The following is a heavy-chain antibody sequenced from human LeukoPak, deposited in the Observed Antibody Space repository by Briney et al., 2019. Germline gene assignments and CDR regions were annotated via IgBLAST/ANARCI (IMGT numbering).Heavy chain of an antibody. V-gene: IGHV3-33*03. J-gene: IGHJ3*02. CDR2: MRYDGSDI. Sequence: PGRSLRLSCEASGFTFNTYGMHWVRPAPGKGLEWVAVMRYDGSDIYYADSVKGRFTLSRDNSMDTLYLQMNSLRVEDTAVYYCAKELRPNDNWGQGTMVTVSS. CDR3: AKELRPNDN. D-gene: IGHD2-15*01. CDR1: GFTFNTYG.